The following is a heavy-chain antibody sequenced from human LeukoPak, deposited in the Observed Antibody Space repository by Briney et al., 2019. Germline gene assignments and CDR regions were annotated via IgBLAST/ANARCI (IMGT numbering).Heavy chain of an antibody. D-gene: IGHD4-23*01. CDR1: GFTFSSYS. Sequence: PGGSLRLSCAASGFTFSSYSMNWVRQAPGKGLEWVSYISSSSTIYYADSVKGRFTISRDNAKNSLYLQMNSLRAEDTAVYYCARLRVVTGRDDYWGQGTLVTVSS. CDR3: ARLRVVTGRDDY. CDR2: ISSSSTI. V-gene: IGHV3-48*01. J-gene: IGHJ4*02.